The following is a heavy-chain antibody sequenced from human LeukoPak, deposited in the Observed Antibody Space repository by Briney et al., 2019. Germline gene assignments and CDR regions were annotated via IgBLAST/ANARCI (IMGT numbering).Heavy chain of an antibody. J-gene: IGHJ3*02. D-gene: IGHD6-19*01. CDR3: ARDSGHSSGWYSPRVNAFDI. V-gene: IGHV3-21*01. CDR1: GFTFSSYS. Sequence: GGSLRLSCAASGFTFSSYSMNWARQAPGKGLEWVSSISSSSSYIYYADSVKGRFTISRDNAKNSLYLQMNSLRAEDTAVYYYARDSGHSSGWYSPRVNAFDIWGQGTMVTVSS. CDR2: ISSSSSYI.